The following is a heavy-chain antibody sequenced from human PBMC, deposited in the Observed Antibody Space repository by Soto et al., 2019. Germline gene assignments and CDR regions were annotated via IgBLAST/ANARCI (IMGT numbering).Heavy chain of an antibody. D-gene: IGHD1-1*01. CDR1: GYSFTSYW. CDR2: IYPGDSDT. V-gene: IGHV5-51*01. J-gene: IGHJ5*02. Sequence: PGESLKISCKGSGYSFTSYWIGWVRQMPGKGLEWMGIIYPGDSDTRYGPSFQGQVTISADKSISTAYLQWSSLKASDTAMYYCARTRRDGYNLNWFDPWGQGTLVTVSS. CDR3: ARTRRDGYNLNWFDP.